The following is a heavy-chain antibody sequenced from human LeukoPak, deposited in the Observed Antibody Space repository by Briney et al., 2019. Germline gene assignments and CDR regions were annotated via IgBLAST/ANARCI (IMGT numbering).Heavy chain of an antibody. V-gene: IGHV4-59*01. CDR3: ARAGTGDYDFWSGYYKGRWFDP. J-gene: IGHJ5*02. CDR2: IYYSGST. Sequence: SETLSLTCTVSGGSISSYYWSWIRQPPGKGLEWIGYIYYSGSTNYNPSLKSRVTISVDTSKNQFSLKLSSVTAADTAVYYCARAGTGDYDFWSGYYKGRWFDPWGQRTLVTVSS. CDR1: GGSISSYY. D-gene: IGHD3-3*01.